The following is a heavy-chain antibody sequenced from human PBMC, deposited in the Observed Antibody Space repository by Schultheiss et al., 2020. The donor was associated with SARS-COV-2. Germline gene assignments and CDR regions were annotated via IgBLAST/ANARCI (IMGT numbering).Heavy chain of an antibody. J-gene: IGHJ4*02. V-gene: IGHV3-21*04. CDR2: ISSSSSYI. CDR1: GFTFSSYS. Sequence: GGSLRLSCAASGFTFSSYSMNWVRQAPGKGLEWVSSISSSSSYIYYADSVKGRFTISRDNAKNSLYLQMNSLRAEDTAVYYCARGQWGGEQMATTILDYWGQGTLVTVSS. CDR3: ARGQWGGEQMATTILDY. D-gene: IGHD5-24*01.